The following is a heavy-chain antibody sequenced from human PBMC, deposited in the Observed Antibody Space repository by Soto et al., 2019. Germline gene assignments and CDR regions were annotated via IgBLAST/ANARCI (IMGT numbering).Heavy chain of an antibody. V-gene: IGHV3-74*01. CDR1: GFTFSSYI. Sequence: EVQLVESGGGLVQPGGSLRLSCAASGFTFSSYIMHWVRQTPGKGLVWVSRITTDGSTTTYADSVRGRFTISRDNAKNTLYLQMNSLSVEDTAVNYCASDREWVIFDSWCQGNLVTVSS. D-gene: IGHD3-3*01. CDR3: ASDREWVIFDS. CDR2: ITTDGSTT. J-gene: IGHJ4*02.